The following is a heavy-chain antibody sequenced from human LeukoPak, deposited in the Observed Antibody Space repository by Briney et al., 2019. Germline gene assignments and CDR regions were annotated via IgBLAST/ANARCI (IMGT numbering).Heavy chain of an antibody. V-gene: IGHV1-2*02. CDR3: ARDRNCSGGSCYSDYYYYGMDV. CDR2: INPNSGGT. D-gene: IGHD2-15*01. Sequence: ASVKVSCKASGYTFTGYYMHWVRQAPGQGLEWMGWINPNSGGTNYAQKFQGRVTMTRDTSISTAYMELSRLRSDDTAVYYCARDRNCSGGSCYSDYYYYGMDVWGQGTTVTVSS. J-gene: IGHJ6*02. CDR1: GYTFTGYY.